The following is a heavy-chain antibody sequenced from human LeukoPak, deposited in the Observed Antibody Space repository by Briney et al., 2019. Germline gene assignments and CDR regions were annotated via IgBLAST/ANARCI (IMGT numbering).Heavy chain of an antibody. D-gene: IGHD3-10*01. CDR1: GGSISSYY. CDR3: ARDYFGFDY. V-gene: IGHV4-59*01. J-gene: IGHJ4*02. Sequence: SETLSLTCTVSGGSISSYYWSWIRQPPGKGLEWIGDIYYSGTTNYNPSLKSRVTISVDTSRNQFSLKLSSVTAADTAVYYCARDYFGFDYWGQGTLVTVSS. CDR2: IYYSGTT.